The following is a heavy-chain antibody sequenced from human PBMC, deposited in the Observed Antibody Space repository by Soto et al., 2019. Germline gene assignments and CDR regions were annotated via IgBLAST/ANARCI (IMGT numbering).Heavy chain of an antibody. Sequence: PGGSLRLSCAASGFIFSNHWLSWSRQAPGKGLEWVANISPDGSRFSYADSVKGRFTISRDNAKNSLYLQMNSLRDEDTAVYYCARSLYYYDSSGYFPYYFDYWGQGTLVTVSS. CDR1: GFIFSNHW. J-gene: IGHJ4*02. CDR3: ARSLYYYDSSGYFPYYFDY. CDR2: ISPDGSRF. D-gene: IGHD3-22*01. V-gene: IGHV3-7*01.